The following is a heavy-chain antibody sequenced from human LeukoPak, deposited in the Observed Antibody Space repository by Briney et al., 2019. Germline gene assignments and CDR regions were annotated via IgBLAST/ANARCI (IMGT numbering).Heavy chain of an antibody. V-gene: IGHV1-18*01. J-gene: IGHJ4*02. CDR2: ISAYDGNT. D-gene: IGHD3-9*01. CDR3: ARDQYHDILTGYRPNLGDY. Sequence: GASVKVSCKASGYTFTSYGISWVRQAPGQGLEWMGWISAYDGNTNYAQKLQGRVTMTTDTSTSTAYMELRSLRSDDTAVYYCARDQYHDILTGYRPNLGDYWGQGTLVTVSS. CDR1: GYTFTSYG.